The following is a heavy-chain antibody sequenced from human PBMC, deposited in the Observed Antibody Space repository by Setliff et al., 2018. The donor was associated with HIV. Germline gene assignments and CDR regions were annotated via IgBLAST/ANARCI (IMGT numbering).Heavy chain of an antibody. CDR3: ASELKSSSGWYGYFYMDV. CDR1: GYTFTTND. CDR2: MNPKSGNT. J-gene: IGHJ6*03. Sequence: ASVKVSCKASGYTFTTNDINWVRQATGQGLEWMGWMNPKSGNTGYAQKFQGRVTMTRDTSIGTAYMELSSLRSDDTAVYYCASELKSSSGWYGYFYMDVWGKGTTVTVSS. D-gene: IGHD6-19*01. V-gene: IGHV1-8*02.